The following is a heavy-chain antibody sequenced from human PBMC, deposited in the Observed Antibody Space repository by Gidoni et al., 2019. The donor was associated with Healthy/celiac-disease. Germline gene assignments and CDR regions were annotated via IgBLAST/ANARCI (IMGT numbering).Heavy chain of an antibody. V-gene: IGHV3-30*18. CDR1: GFTFSSSG. CDR3: AKTPYGDYGPIDY. D-gene: IGHD4-17*01. CDR2: ISYDGSNK. Sequence: QVQLVESGGGVVQPGRSLRLSCTASGFTFSSSGMHWVRQAPGKGLEWVAVISYDGSNKYYADSVKGRFTISRDNSKNTLYLQMNSLRAEDTAVYYCAKTPYGDYGPIDYWGQGSLVTVSS. J-gene: IGHJ4*02.